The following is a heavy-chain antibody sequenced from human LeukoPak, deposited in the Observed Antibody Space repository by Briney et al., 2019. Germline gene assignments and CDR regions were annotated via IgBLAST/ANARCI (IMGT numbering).Heavy chain of an antibody. V-gene: IGHV4-61*10. Sequence: SQTLSLTCTVSGGSFSSGIYYWSWIRQPAGKGLEWIGYIYYSGSTDYNPSLKSRVTIPLDTSKNQFSLKLSSVTAADTAVYYCARRGAKQQLYYYYMDVWGKGTTVTVSS. CDR2: IYYSGST. J-gene: IGHJ6*03. D-gene: IGHD6-13*01. CDR3: ARRGAKQQLYYYYMDV. CDR1: GGSFSSGIYY.